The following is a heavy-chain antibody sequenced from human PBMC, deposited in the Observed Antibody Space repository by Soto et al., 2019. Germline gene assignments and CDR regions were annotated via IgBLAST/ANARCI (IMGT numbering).Heavy chain of an antibody. CDR2: ISNSGDT. CDR3: TKPKYRGAVVNV. D-gene: IGHD3-10*01. V-gene: IGHV3-23*01. CDR1: GFTFSSYA. Sequence: GGSLRLSCAASGFTFSSYAMSWVRQAPGKGLEWVSTISNSGDTYYADSVEGRFTISRDNSKDTLYLQMNSLRAEDTAVYYCTKPKYRGAVVNVWGQGTTVTVSS. J-gene: IGHJ6*02.